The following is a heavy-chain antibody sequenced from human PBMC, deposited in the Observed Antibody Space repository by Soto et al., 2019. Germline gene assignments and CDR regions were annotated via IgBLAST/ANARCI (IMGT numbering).Heavy chain of an antibody. CDR2: INAGNGNT. J-gene: IGHJ6*02. D-gene: IGHD2-2*01. Sequence: ASVKVSCKASGYTFTSYAMHWVRQAPGQRLEWMGWINAGNGNTKYSQKFQCRVTITRDTSASTAYMELSSLRSEDTAVYYCARESLGYCSSTSCYYYYYYYGMDVWGQGTTVTVSS. V-gene: IGHV1-3*01. CDR1: GYTFTSYA. CDR3: ARESLGYCSSTSCYYYYYYYGMDV.